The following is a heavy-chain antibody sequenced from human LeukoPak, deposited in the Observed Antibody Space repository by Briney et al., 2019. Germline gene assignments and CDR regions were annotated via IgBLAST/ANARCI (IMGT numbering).Heavy chain of an antibody. Sequence: GGSLRLSCAASGFTVSNAWMSWVRQAPGKGLEWDGRIKSKADGGTTDYAAPVKGRFTISRDDSKNALYLQMDSLKTVDTAVFYCTTLSWSGYLDYWGQGTLVTVSS. CDR3: TTLSWSGYLDY. CDR2: IKSKADGGTT. D-gene: IGHD3-3*01. V-gene: IGHV3-15*01. CDR1: GFTVSNAW. J-gene: IGHJ4*02.